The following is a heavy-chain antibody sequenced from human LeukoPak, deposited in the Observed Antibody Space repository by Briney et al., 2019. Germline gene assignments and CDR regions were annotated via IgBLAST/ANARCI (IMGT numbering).Heavy chain of an antibody. D-gene: IGHD1-26*01. J-gene: IGHJ4*02. V-gene: IGHV3-21*01. Sequence: GGSLRLSCAASGFTFSSYSMNWVRQAPGKGLEWVSSISSSSSYIYYAGSVKGRFTISRDNAKNSLYLQMNSLRAEDTAVYYCARQKSYGSYYTLDYWGQGTLVTVSS. CDR3: ARQKSYGSYYTLDY. CDR2: ISSSSSYI. CDR1: GFTFSSYS.